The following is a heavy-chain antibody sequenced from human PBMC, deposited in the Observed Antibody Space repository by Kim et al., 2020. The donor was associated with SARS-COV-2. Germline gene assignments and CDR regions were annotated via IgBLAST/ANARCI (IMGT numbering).Heavy chain of an antibody. D-gene: IGHD2-21*02. Sequence: SETLSLTCSVSGDSMTYYYWNWIRQSPDKGLEWIGYIYYTGRTNYNPSLKSRLTISVDTSKNQFSLKLTSITVADTAVYYCAREISGGNSRGYDSWGQGTLVTVSS. CDR3: AREISGGNSRGYDS. CDR2: IYYTGRT. V-gene: IGHV4-59*13. CDR1: GDSMTYYY. J-gene: IGHJ4*02.